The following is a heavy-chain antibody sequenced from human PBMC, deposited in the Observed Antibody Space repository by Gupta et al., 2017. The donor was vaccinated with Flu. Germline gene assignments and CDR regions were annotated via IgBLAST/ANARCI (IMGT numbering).Heavy chain of an antibody. D-gene: IGHD2-15*01. Sequence: GSSTSYADSVKGRFTISRDNAKNTLYLQMNSLRAEDTAVYYCARELGYCSGGSCYSTGVDYWGQGTLVTVSS. CDR2: GSST. J-gene: IGHJ4*02. CDR3: ARELGYCSGGSCYSTGVDY. V-gene: IGHV3-74*01.